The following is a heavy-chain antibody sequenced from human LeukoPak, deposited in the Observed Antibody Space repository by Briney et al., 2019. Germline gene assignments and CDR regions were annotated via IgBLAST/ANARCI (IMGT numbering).Heavy chain of an antibody. CDR3: VRLLPASRHYFDY. J-gene: IGHJ4*02. Sequence: GGSLTLSCAASGLIVSSQYLAWVRQAPGKGLEWISVIYGGGATYYADSVRGRFTISRDNSKNELFLQMNSLRVEDTSVYHCVRLLPASRHYFDYWGQGTLVTVSS. D-gene: IGHD6-6*01. CDR2: IYGGGAT. V-gene: IGHV3-53*01. CDR1: GLIVSSQY.